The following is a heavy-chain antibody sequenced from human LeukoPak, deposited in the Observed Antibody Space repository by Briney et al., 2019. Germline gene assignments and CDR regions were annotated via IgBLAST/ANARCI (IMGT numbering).Heavy chain of an antibody. Sequence: GGSLRLSCAASGFTFSSYGMRWVRQAPGKGLEWVAVISYDGSNKYYADSLKGRFTISRDNSKNTLYLQMSSLRTEDTAVYYCAALSGSYYVDTDYWGQGTLVTVSP. D-gene: IGHD1-26*01. CDR2: ISYDGSNK. CDR1: GFTFSSYG. V-gene: IGHV3-30*03. CDR3: AALSGSYYVDTDY. J-gene: IGHJ4*02.